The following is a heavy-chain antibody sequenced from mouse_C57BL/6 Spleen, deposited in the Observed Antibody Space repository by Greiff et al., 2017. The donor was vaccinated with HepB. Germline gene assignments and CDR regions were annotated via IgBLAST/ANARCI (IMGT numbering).Heavy chain of an antibody. CDR3: ARDDYDGLAY. D-gene: IGHD2-4*01. V-gene: IGHV5-17*01. CDR1: GFTFSDYG. J-gene: IGHJ3*01. Sequence: EVMLVESGGGLVKPGGSLKLSCAASGFTFSDYGMHWVRQAPEKGLEWVAYISSGSSTIYYADTVKGRFTISRDNAKNTLFLQMTSLRSEDTAMYYCARDDYDGLAYWGQGTLVTVSA. CDR2: ISSGSSTI.